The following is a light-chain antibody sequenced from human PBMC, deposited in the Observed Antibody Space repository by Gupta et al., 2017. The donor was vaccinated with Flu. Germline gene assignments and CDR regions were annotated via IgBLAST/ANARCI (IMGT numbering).Light chain of an antibody. V-gene: IGKV3-20*01. J-gene: IGKJ2*01. CDR1: QSVSSSY. Sequence: ELVLTQSPGTLSLSPGERATLSCRASQSVSSSYLAWYQQKPGQAPRLLIYGASSRATGIPDRFSGSGSGTDVTRTISRLETEDVAVDYCQKYGSSSYTFGQGTKLEIK. CDR2: GAS. CDR3: QKYGSSSYT.